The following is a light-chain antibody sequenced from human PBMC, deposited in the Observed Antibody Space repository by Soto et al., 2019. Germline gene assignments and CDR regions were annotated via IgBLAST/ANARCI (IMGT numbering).Light chain of an antibody. CDR3: QQYGSSPWA. V-gene: IGKV3-20*01. Sequence: DIVLTQSPGTLSVSRGKRATLSSRASQSVASSYLAWYQQKPGQAPRLLIYGASTRATDIPDRFSGSGSGTDFTLTISRLEPEDVAVYYCQQYGSSPWAFGQGTKVDIK. CDR2: GAS. CDR1: QSVASSY. J-gene: IGKJ1*01.